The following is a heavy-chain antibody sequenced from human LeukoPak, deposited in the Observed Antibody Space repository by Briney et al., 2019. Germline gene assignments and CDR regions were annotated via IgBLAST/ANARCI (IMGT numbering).Heavy chain of an antibody. CDR1: GFTFSSYG. D-gene: IGHD5-18*01. CDR3: AKSSSRIQLWLPTDY. Sequence: GGSLRLSCAASGFTFSSYGMHWVRQAPGKGPEWVAFIRYDGSNKYYADSVKGRFTISRDNSKNTLYLQMNSLRAEDTAVYYCAKSSSRIQLWLPTDYWGQGTLVTVSS. J-gene: IGHJ4*02. CDR2: IRYDGSNK. V-gene: IGHV3-30*02.